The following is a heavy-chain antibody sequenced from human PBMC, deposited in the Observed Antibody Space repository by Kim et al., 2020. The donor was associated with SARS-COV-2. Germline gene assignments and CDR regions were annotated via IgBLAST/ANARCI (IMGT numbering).Heavy chain of an antibody. CDR1: GFTFSSYG. CDR2: ISYDGSNK. Sequence: GGSLRLSCAASGFTFSSYGMHWVRQAPGKGLERVAVISYDGSNKYYADSVKGRFTISRDNSKNTLYLQMNSLRAEDTAVYYCAKDKKFLMVRGVIIPEFDYWGQGTLVTVSS. J-gene: IGHJ4*02. CDR3: AKDKKFLMVRGVIIPEFDY. V-gene: IGHV3-30*18. D-gene: IGHD3-10*01.